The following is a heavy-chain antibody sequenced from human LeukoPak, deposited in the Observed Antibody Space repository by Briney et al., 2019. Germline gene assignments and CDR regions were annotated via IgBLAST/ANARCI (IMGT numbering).Heavy chain of an antibody. D-gene: IGHD2-21*01. J-gene: IGHJ4*02. V-gene: IGHV1-2*02. CDR1: GYTFTDYY. CDR3: AVAPGDY. Sequence: ASVRVSCKASGYTFTDYYIHWVRQAPGQGLEWMGWINPNSDYTFYAQKFQGRVTLTRDTSISTVYMQLTTLTSDDTALYYCAVAPGDYWGQGTLVSVSA. CDR2: INPNSDYT.